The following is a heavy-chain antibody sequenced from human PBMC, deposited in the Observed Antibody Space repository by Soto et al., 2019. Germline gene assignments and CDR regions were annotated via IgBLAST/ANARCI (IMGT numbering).Heavy chain of an antibody. V-gene: IGHV3-7*01. Sequence: EVQLVESGGGLVQPGGFLRLSCAASGFTFSSYWMSWVRQAPGKGLEWVANIKQDGSEKYYVDSVKGRFTISRDNAKNSLYLQMNSLRAEDTAVYYCAREEADSSADLIDPWGQGTLVTVSS. CDR2: IKQDGSEK. D-gene: IGHD6-19*01. CDR3: AREEADSSADLIDP. J-gene: IGHJ5*02. CDR1: GFTFSSYW.